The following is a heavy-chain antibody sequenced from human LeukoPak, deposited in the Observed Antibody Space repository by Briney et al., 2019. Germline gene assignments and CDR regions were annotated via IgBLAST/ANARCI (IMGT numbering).Heavy chain of an antibody. CDR2: ISGSGGST. V-gene: IGHV3-23*01. CDR1: GFTFSSYA. CDR3: AIPRGDFWSGYYHGFFDY. Sequence: GGSLRLSCAASGFTFSSYAMSWVRQAPGKGLEWVSAISGSGGSTYYADSVKGRFTISRDNSKNTLYLQMNSLRAEDTAVYYCAIPRGDFWSGYYHGFFDYWGQGTLVTVSS. J-gene: IGHJ4*02. D-gene: IGHD3-3*01.